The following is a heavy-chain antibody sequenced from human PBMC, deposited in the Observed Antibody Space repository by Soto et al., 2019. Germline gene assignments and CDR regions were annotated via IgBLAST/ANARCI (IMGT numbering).Heavy chain of an antibody. Sequence: GGSLRLSCAASGFTFSSYAMSWVRQAPGKGLEWVSAISGSGGSTYYADSVKGRFTISRDNSKNTLYLQMNSLRAEDTAVYYCAKDQPRYYDFWSGYYTNWFAPWGQGTLVTVSS. CDR2: ISGSGGST. V-gene: IGHV3-23*01. D-gene: IGHD3-3*01. J-gene: IGHJ5*02. CDR3: AKDQPRYYDFWSGYYTNWFAP. CDR1: GFTFSSYA.